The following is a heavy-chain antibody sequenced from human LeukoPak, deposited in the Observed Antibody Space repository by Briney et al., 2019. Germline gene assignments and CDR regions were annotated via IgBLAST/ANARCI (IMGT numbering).Heavy chain of an antibody. Sequence: SETLSLTCTVSGGSISSYYWSWIRQPAGKGLEWIGRIYTSGSTNYNPSLKSRVTMSVDTSKNQFSLELSSVTAADTAVYYCARAGGIPLSDYDFWTIHGHYGMDVWGQGTTVTVSS. J-gene: IGHJ6*02. D-gene: IGHD3-3*01. CDR3: ARAGGIPLSDYDFWTIHGHYGMDV. V-gene: IGHV4-4*07. CDR2: IYTSGST. CDR1: GGSISSYY.